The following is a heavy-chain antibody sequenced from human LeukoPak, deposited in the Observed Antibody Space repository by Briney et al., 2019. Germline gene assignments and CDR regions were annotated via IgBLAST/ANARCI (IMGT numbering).Heavy chain of an antibody. Sequence: SETLSLTCTVSGGSISSSTYYWGWIRQPPGKGLEWIGSIHYRGNSYYNPSLKSRVTISVDTSKNHFSLKLRSVTAADTAVYYCARGYCSGGSCYSYYYYNYMDVWGKGTTVTVSS. V-gene: IGHV4-39*07. CDR2: IHYRGNS. CDR3: ARGYCSGGSCYSYYYYNYMDV. J-gene: IGHJ6*03. D-gene: IGHD2-15*01. CDR1: GGSISSSTYY.